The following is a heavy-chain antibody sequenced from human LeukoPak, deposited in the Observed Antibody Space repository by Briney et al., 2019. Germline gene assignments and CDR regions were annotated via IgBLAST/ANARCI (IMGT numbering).Heavy chain of an antibody. J-gene: IGHJ6*03. D-gene: IGHD5-18*01. CDR2: IYYSGST. CDR3: AREYSYGSYYYYMDV. Sequence: SETLSLTCTVSGGSISSSSYYWGWIRQPPGKGLEWIGSIYYSGSTYYNPSLKSRVTISVDTSKNQFSLKLSSVTAADTAVYYCAREYSYGSYYYYMDVWGKGTTVTVSS. V-gene: IGHV4-39*07. CDR1: GGSISSSSYY.